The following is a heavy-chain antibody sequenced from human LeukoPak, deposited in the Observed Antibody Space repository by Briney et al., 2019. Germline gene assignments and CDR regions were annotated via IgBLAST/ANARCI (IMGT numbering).Heavy chain of an antibody. CDR2: FDPEDGET. Sequence: ASVKVSCKVSGYTLTELSMHWVRQAPGKGLEWMGGFDPEDGETIYAQKFQGRVTMTEDTSTDTAYMELSSLRSEDTAVYYCSATRWRYCSGGSCYDIGYWGQGTLVTVSS. V-gene: IGHV1-24*01. J-gene: IGHJ4*02. CDR3: SATRWRYCSGGSCYDIGY. CDR1: GYTLTELS. D-gene: IGHD2-15*01.